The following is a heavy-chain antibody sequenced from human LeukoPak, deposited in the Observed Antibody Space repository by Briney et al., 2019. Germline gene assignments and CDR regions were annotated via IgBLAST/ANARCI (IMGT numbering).Heavy chain of an antibody. Sequence: SETLSLTCTVSGGSISSGDYYWSWIRQPPGKGLEWIGYIYYSGSTYYNPSLKSRVTISVDTSKNQFSLKLSSVTAADTAAYYCARGQIVNFDYWGQGTLVTVSS. V-gene: IGHV4-30-4*01. CDR2: IYYSGST. CDR3: ARGQIVNFDY. CDR1: GGSISSGDYY. J-gene: IGHJ4*02. D-gene: IGHD3-22*01.